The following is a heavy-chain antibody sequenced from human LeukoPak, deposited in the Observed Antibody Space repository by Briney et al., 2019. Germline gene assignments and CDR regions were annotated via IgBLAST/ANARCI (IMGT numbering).Heavy chain of an antibody. CDR3: ARDYYGSGSYGDY. J-gene: IGHJ4*02. CDR2: ISGSGGST. CDR1: GFTFSSYA. V-gene: IGHV3-23*01. D-gene: IGHD3-10*01. Sequence: GGSLRLSCAASGFTFSSYAMSWVRQAPGKGLEWVSAISGSGGSTYYADSVKGRFTISRDNAKNSLYLQMNSLRAEDTAVYYCARDYYGSGSYGDYWGQGTLVTVSS.